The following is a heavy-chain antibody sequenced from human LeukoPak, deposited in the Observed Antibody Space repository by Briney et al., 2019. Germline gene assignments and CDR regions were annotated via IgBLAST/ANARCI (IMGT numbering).Heavy chain of an antibody. Sequence: ASVKVSCTASGYTFTSYDINWVRQATGQGLEWMGWMNPNSGNTGYAQKFQGRVTMTRNTSISTAYMELSSLRSEDTAVYYCARGKKARRTIFGVVIAYNWFDPWGQGTLVTVSS. V-gene: IGHV1-8*01. D-gene: IGHD3-3*01. CDR3: ARGKKARRTIFGVVIAYNWFDP. J-gene: IGHJ5*02. CDR1: GYTFTSYD. CDR2: MNPNSGNT.